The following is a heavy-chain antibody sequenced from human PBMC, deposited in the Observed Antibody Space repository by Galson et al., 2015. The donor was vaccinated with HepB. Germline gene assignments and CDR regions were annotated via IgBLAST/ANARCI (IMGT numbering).Heavy chain of an antibody. Sequence: SLRLSCAASGFTFSSYGMHWVRQAPGKGLEWVAVISYDGSNKYYADSVKGRFTISRDNSKNTLYLQMNSLRAEDTAVYYCAKGGNKHTGVGSFDYWGQGTLVTVSS. CDR1: GFTFSSYG. J-gene: IGHJ4*02. V-gene: IGHV3-30*18. CDR2: ISYDGSNK. D-gene: IGHD1/OR15-1a*01. CDR3: AKGGNKHTGVGSFDY.